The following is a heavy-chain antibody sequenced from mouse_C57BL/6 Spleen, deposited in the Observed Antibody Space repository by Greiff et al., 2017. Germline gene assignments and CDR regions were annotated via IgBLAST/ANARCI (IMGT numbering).Heavy chain of an antibody. Sequence: EVKVVESGGGLVKPGGSLKLSCAASGFTFSDYGMHWVRQAPEQGLEWVAYISSGSSTIYYADTVKGRFTISRDNAKNTLFLQMTSLRSEDTAMYYCARPELGRNRFAYWGQGTLVTVSA. CDR2: ISSGSSTI. V-gene: IGHV5-17*01. D-gene: IGHD4-1*01. CDR3: ARPELGRNRFAY. J-gene: IGHJ3*01. CDR1: GFTFSDYG.